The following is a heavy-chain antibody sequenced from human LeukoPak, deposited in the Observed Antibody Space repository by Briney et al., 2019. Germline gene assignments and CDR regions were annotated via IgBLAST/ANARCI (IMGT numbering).Heavy chain of an antibody. CDR2: ISGTGSST. Sequence: GGSLRLSCEASGFTFGNYAMNWVRQAPGKGLEWVSTISGTGSSTYYADSAKGRFTISRDNSKDTLFLQLNSLTAADTAMYYCARSADSGGYFREITLYYFDYWGQGTLVTVSS. CDR1: GFTFGNYA. J-gene: IGHJ4*02. V-gene: IGHV3-23*01. D-gene: IGHD3-22*01. CDR3: ARSADSGGYFREITLYYFDY.